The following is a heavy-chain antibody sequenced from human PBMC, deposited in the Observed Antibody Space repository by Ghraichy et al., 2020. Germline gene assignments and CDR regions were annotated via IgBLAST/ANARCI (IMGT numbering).Heavy chain of an antibody. J-gene: IGHJ4*02. D-gene: IGHD2-2*02. CDR3: ARFIPAAIPHYFDY. CDR2: IYYSGST. V-gene: IGHV4-31*03. CDR1: GGSISSGGYY. Sequence: SETLSLTCTVSGGSISSGGYYWSWIRQHPGKGLEWIGYIYYSGSTYYNPSLKSRVTISVDTSKNQFSLKLSSVTAADTAVYYCARFIPAAIPHYFDYWGQGTLVTVSS.